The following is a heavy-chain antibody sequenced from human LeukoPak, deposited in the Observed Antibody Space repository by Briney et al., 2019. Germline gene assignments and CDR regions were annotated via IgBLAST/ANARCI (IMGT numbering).Heavy chain of an antibody. Sequence: GGSLGLSCVASGFTFSSYAMSWVRQAPGKGLEWVSTISGSGGNTYFADSVKGRFTISRDNSKNTLYLQMDSLRADDTAVYYCAKGKTGRFLEWLLFDHWGQGTLVTVSS. CDR1: GFTFSSYA. D-gene: IGHD3-3*01. J-gene: IGHJ4*02. V-gene: IGHV3-23*01. CDR3: AKGKTGRFLEWLLFDH. CDR2: ISGSGGNT.